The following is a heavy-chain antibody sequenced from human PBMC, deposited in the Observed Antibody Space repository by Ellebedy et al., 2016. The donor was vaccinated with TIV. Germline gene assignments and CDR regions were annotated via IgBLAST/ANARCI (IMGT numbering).Heavy chain of an antibody. D-gene: IGHD6-19*01. CDR2: VYHNGNT. J-gene: IGHJ4*02. CDR3: ASSQVAVAGIEN. V-gene: IGHV4-4*02. CDR1: GGSISTTKW. Sequence: SETLSLTCAVSGGSISTTKWRTWVRQPPGGGLEWIGEVYHNGNTNYKPSLRSRVTMSVDKSKNEFSLKLTSATAADTAVYFCASSQVAVAGIENWGRGTLVTVSS.